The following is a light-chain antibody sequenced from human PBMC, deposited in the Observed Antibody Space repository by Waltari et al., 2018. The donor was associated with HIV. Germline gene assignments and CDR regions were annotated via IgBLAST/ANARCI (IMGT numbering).Light chain of an antibody. CDR2: EVT. CDR1: SSDVGDYNY. Sequence: QSALTQPASVSGSPGQSITISCTGSSSDVGDYNYVSWYQQHPGQAPKLMIYEVTDRPSGISNRFSGSTSGNTASLTISGLQGEDEGDYYCSSYTTSSTLVFGGGTKVTVL. V-gene: IGLV2-14*01. J-gene: IGLJ3*02. CDR3: SSYTTSSTLV.